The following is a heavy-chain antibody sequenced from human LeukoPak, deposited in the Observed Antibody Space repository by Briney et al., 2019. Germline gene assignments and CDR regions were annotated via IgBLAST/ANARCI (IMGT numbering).Heavy chain of an antibody. J-gene: IGHJ4*02. Sequence: SETLSLTCTVSGGSISSYYWSWIRQPPGKGLEWIGYIYYSGSTNYNPSLKSRVTISVDTSKNQFSLKLSSVTAADTAVYYCARNRGGRSSGFLDYWGQGTLVTVSS. V-gene: IGHV4-59*01. D-gene: IGHD6-19*01. CDR3: ARNRGGRSSGFLDY. CDR1: GGSISSYY. CDR2: IYYSGST.